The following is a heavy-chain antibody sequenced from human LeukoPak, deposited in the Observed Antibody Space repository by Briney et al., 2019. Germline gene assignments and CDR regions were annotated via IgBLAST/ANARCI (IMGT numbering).Heavy chain of an antibody. CDR1: GFTFSSYA. V-gene: IGHV3-74*01. D-gene: IGHD6-13*01. Sequence: GGSLRLSCAASGFTFSSYAMSWVHQAPGKGLVWVSRINSDGSSTSYADSVKGRFTISRDNAKNTLHLQMNSLRADDTAVYYCARDDSSSWCPDYWGQGTLVTVSS. CDR2: INSDGSST. CDR3: ARDDSSSWCPDY. J-gene: IGHJ4*02.